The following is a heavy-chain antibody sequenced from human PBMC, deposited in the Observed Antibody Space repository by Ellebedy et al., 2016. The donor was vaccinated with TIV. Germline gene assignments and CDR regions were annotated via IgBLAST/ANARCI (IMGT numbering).Heavy chain of an antibody. J-gene: IGHJ4*01. V-gene: IGHV3-23*03. Sequence: GESLKISCAASGFTFSSNAMSWVRQVPGKGLEWVSGIYSGATHYADSVKGRFTISRDNSKNTLYLQMNSLRAEDTAVYYCAKWGWIGYYDYWGHGTLVTVSS. D-gene: IGHD3-3*01. CDR2: IYSGAT. CDR3: AKWGWIGYYDY. CDR1: GFTFSSNA.